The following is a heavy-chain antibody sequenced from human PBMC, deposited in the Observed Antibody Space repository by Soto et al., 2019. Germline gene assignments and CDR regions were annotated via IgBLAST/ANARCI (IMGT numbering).Heavy chain of an antibody. CDR2: MNPNSGNT. Sequence: QVQLVQSGAEVKKPGASVKVSCKASGYTFTSYDINWVRQATGQGLEWMGWMNPNSGNTGYAQKFQGRVTMTRNTSKGTAYMGLSGLRCEDTAVYYGARGGGSGWYGGAYYYYGMDVWGQGTTVTVSS. CDR1: GYTFTSYD. CDR3: ARGGGSGWYGGAYYYYGMDV. D-gene: IGHD6-19*01. J-gene: IGHJ6*02. V-gene: IGHV1-8*01.